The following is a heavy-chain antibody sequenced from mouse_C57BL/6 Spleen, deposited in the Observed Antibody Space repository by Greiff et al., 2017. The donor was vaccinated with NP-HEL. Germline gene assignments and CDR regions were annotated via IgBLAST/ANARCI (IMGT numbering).Heavy chain of an antibody. CDR3: AREDYYGSLFGY. J-gene: IGHJ2*01. CDR2: IYPGSGST. V-gene: IGHV1-55*01. Sequence: QVQLQQPGAELVKPGASVKMSCKASGYTFTSYWITWVKQRPGQGLEWIGDIYPGSGSTNYNEKFKSKATLTVYTSSSTAYMQLSSLTSDDSAVYYCAREDYYGSLFGYWGQGTTLTVSS. CDR1: GYTFTSYW. D-gene: IGHD1-1*01.